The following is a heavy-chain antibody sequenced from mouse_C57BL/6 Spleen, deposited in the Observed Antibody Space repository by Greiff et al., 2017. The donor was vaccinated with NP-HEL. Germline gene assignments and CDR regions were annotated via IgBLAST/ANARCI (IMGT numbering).Heavy chain of an antibody. D-gene: IGHD3-1*01. J-gene: IGHJ3*01. CDR3: TGYSPFAY. V-gene: IGHV14-4*01. CDR2: IDPENGDT. CDR1: GFNIKDDY. Sequence: EVKVVESGAELVRPGASVKLSCTASGFNIKDDYMHWVKQRPEQGLEWIGWIDPENGDTEYASKFQGKATITADTSSNTAYLQLSSLTSEDTAVYYCTGYSPFAYWGQGTLVTVSA.